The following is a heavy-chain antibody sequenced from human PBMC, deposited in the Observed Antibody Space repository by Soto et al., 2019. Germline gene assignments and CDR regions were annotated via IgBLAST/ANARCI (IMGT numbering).Heavy chain of an antibody. CDR1: GFTFSSYA. J-gene: IGHJ4*02. CDR3: ASPNLEWLLQIDY. CDR2: ISYDGSNK. D-gene: IGHD3-3*01. Sequence: GGSLRLSCAASGFTFSSYAMHWVRQAPGKGLEWVAVISYDGSNKYYADSVKGRFTISRDNSKNTLYLQMNSLRAEDTAVYYCASPNLEWLLQIDYWGQGTLVTVSS. V-gene: IGHV3-30-3*01.